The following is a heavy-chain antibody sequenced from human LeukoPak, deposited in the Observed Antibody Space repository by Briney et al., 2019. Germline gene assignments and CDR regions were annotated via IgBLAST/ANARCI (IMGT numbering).Heavy chain of an antibody. CDR1: GGSFSSYH. V-gene: IGHV4-34*01. CDR3: ARGATISETGSFDF. CDR2: IDHRGDT. J-gene: IGHJ4*03. D-gene: IGHD5-24*01. Sequence: SETLSLTCAVYGGSFSSYHWSWIRQSPGKGLEWIAEIDHRGDTNYNPSVKSRVTISVDTSKNQFSLKVRSLSAADTALYYCARGATISETGSFDFWGQGTLVTVSS.